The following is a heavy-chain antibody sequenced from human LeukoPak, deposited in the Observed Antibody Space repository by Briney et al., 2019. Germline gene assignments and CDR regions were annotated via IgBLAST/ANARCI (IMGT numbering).Heavy chain of an antibody. CDR3: ARDIGGYFDY. J-gene: IGHJ4*02. Sequence: ASVKVSCEASGYTFTSYDINWVRQATGQGLEWMGWINPNSGGTNYAQKFQGRVTMTRDTSISTAYMELSRLRSDDTAVYYCARDIGGYFDYWGQGTMDTVSS. CDR1: GYTFTSYD. CDR2: INPNSGGT. V-gene: IGHV1-2*02. D-gene: IGHD4-23*01.